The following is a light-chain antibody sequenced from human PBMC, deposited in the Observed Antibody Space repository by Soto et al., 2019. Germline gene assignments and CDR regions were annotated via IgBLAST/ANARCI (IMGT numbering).Light chain of an antibody. CDR2: DAS. V-gene: IGKV1-5*01. CDR3: QQYNDSPGT. Sequence: DIQMTQSPSTLSASVGDSVTITCRASQSLSGWLAWYQQKPGKAPKLLIYDASTLESGVPSRFSGSGSGTEFTLTISSLQPADFATYFCQQYNDSPGTFGQGTKVEVK. CDR1: QSLSGW. J-gene: IGKJ1*01.